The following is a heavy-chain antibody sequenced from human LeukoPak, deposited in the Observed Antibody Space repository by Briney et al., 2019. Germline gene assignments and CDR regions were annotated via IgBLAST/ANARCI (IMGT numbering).Heavy chain of an antibody. J-gene: IGHJ4*02. D-gene: IGHD6-19*01. CDR3: ARVRYTSGLYYFES. CDR2: INSNTGNP. V-gene: IGHV7-4-1*02. CDR1: GYTFISSG. Sequence: ASVKVSCKASGYTFISSGMSWVRQAPGQGLEWMGWINSNTGNPTYAQGFTGRFVFSWDTSVSTAYLQISSLKAEDTAVYYWARVRYTSGLYYFESWGQGTLVTVSS.